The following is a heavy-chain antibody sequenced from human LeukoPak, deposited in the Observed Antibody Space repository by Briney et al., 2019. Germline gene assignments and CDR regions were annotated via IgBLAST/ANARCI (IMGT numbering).Heavy chain of an antibody. V-gene: IGHV3-7*05. CDR2: IKPDGTDK. CDR1: GFTFSGSW. D-gene: IGHD3-22*01. CDR3: ARNRGGGSGYSDY. J-gene: IGHJ4*02. Sequence: GGSLRLSCAASGFTFSGSWMDWVPQAPGKGLEWVAIIKPDGTDKYYVDSVKGRFTVSKDNAKNLLYLQMNSLRGEDTAMYYCARNRGGGSGYSDYWGQGTLVTVSS.